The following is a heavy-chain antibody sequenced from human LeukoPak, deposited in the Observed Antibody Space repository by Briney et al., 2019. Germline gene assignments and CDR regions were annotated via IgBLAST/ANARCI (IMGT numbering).Heavy chain of an antibody. CDR3: ARAKGIPAALPFDY. CDR1: GGSISSSSYY. D-gene: IGHD2-2*02. CDR2: IYYSGST. J-gene: IGHJ4*02. Sequence: PSETLSLTCTVSGGSISSSSYYWGWIRQPPGKGLEWIGSIYYSGSTYYNPSLKSRVTISVDTSKNQFSLKLSSVTAADTAVYYCARAKGIPAALPFDYWGQGTLVTVSS. V-gene: IGHV4-39*07.